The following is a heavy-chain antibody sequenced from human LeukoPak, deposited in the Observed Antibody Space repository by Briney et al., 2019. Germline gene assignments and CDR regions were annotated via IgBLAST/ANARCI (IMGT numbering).Heavy chain of an antibody. V-gene: IGHV5-51*01. CDR2: IYPGDSDT. CDR3: ASHTSYYDSSGRDAFDI. J-gene: IGHJ3*02. Sequence: GESLKISCKGSGYSFTSYWIGWVRQMSGKGLEWMGIIYPGDSDTRYSPSFQGQVTISADKSISTAYLQWSSLKASDTAMYYCASHTSYYDSSGRDAFDIWGQGTMVTVSS. CDR1: GYSFTSYW. D-gene: IGHD3-22*01.